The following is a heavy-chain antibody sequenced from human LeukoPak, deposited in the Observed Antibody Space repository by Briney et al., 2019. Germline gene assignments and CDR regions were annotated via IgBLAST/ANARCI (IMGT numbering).Heavy chain of an antibody. J-gene: IGHJ6*02. D-gene: IGHD2-21*02. V-gene: IGHV3-7*01. CDR2: IKQDGSEK. Sequence: PGGSLRLSCAASGFTFSSYWMSWVRQAPGKGLEWVANIKQDGSEKYYVDSVKGRFTISRDNAKNSLYLQMNSLRAEDTAVYYCARGYCGGDCYRRETYYYYGMDVWGQGTTVTVSS. CDR3: ARGYCGGDCYRRETYYYYGMDV. CDR1: GFTFSSYW.